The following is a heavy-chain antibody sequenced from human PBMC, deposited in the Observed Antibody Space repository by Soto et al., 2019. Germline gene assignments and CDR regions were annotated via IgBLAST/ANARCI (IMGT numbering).Heavy chain of an antibody. D-gene: IGHD6-13*01. V-gene: IGHV3-23*01. Sequence: GGSLRLSCAASGFTFSSYAMSWVRQAPGKGLEWVSAISGSGGSTYYADSVKGRFTISRDNSKNTLYLQMNSLRAEDTAVYYCAKALAAAELFPSTYYYYGMDVWGQGTTVTVSS. CDR1: GFTFSSYA. CDR2: ISGSGGST. J-gene: IGHJ6*02. CDR3: AKALAAAELFPSTYYYYGMDV.